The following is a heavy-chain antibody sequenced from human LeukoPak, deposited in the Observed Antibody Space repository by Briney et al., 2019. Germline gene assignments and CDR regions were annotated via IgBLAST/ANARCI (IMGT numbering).Heavy chain of an antibody. J-gene: IGHJ4*02. D-gene: IGHD6-19*01. CDR3: AIPCGYSSGWYGQYCFDY. V-gene: IGHV1-18*01. Sequence: SVKVSCKASGYTFTSYGISWVRQAPGQGLEWMGWISAYNGNTNYAQKLQGRVTMTTDTSTSTAYMELRSLRSDDTAVYYCAIPCGYSSGWYGQYCFDYWGQGTLVTVSS. CDR1: GYTFTSYG. CDR2: ISAYNGNT.